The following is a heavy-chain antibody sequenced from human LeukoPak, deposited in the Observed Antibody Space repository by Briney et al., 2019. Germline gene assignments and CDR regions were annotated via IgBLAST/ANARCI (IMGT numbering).Heavy chain of an antibody. CDR1: SESSGGDD. Sequence: SETLSLTCAMHSESSGGDDWTWIRQPPGKGLEWIGEVSPGGSTRYNPSLRSRVTISVDTSKNQFSLKLSSVTAADTAVYYCARDLVGVVSGFDIWGQGTMVTVSS. D-gene: IGHD2-15*01. CDR3: ARDLVGVVSGFDI. J-gene: IGHJ3*02. V-gene: IGHV4-34*01. CDR2: VSPGGST.